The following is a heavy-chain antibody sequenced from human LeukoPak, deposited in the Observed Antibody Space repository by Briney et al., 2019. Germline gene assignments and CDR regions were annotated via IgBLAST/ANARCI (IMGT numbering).Heavy chain of an antibody. CDR2: ISSSSSYI. J-gene: IGHJ6*03. CDR3: AKANPPITMVRGVIITTRGFYYYYYMDV. D-gene: IGHD3-10*01. Sequence: GGSLRLSCAASGFTFSSYSMNWVRQAPGKGLEWVSSISSSSSYIYYADSVKGRFTISRDNAKNSLYLQMNSLRAEDTAVYYCAKANPPITMVRGVIITTRGFYYYYYMDVWGKGTTVTISS. CDR1: GFTFSSYS. V-gene: IGHV3-21*04.